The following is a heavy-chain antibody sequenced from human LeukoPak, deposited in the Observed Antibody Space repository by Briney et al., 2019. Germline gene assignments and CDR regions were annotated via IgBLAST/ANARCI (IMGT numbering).Heavy chain of an antibody. J-gene: IGHJ4*02. D-gene: IGHD3-3*01. CDR2: IRYDGSNK. CDR1: GFTFSSYG. Sequence: GGSLRLSCAASGFTFSSYGMHWVRQAPGKGLEWVAFIRYDGSNKYYADSVKGRFTISRDNSKNTLYLQMNSLRAEDTAVYYCAKCSLYYDFWSGYYEDYWGQGTLVTVSS. V-gene: IGHV3-30*02. CDR3: AKCSLYYDFWSGYYEDY.